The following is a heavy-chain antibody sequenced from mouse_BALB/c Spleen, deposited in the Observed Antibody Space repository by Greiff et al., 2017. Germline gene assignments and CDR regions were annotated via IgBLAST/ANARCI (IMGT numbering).Heavy chain of an antibody. V-gene: IGHV14-3*02. CDR1: GFNIKDTY. J-gene: IGHJ3*01. Sequence: VHVKQSGAELVKPGASVKLSCTASGFNIKDTYMHWVKQRPEQGLEWIGRIDPANGNTKYDPKFQGKATITADTSSNTAYLQLSSLTSEDTAVYYCASGLRLRGFAYWGQGTLVTVSA. D-gene: IGHD1-2*01. CDR2: IDPANGNT. CDR3: ASGLRLRGFAY.